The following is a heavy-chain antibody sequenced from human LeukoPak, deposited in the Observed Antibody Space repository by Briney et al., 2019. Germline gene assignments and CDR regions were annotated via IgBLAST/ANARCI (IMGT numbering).Heavy chain of an antibody. V-gene: IGHV1-2*02. D-gene: IGHD4-23*01. CDR3: ARATRGVPGQH. CDR2: INPNSGGT. J-gene: IGHJ1*01. Sequence: GASVKVSCKASGYTFSGYYMHWVRQAPGQGLEWMGWINPNSGGTNYAQKLQGRVTMTTDTSTSTAYMELRSLRSDDTAVYYCARATRGVPGQHWGQGTLVTVSS. CDR1: GYTFSGYY.